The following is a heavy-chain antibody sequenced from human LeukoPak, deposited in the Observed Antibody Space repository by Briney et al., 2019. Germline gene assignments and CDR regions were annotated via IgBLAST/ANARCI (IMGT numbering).Heavy chain of an antibody. D-gene: IGHD1-26*01. CDR1: GGSFSGYY. CDR3: ARVRRSGSYYYYYYYGMDV. V-gene: IGHV4-34*01. CDR2: INHSGST. Sequence: SETLSLTCAVYGGSFSGYYWSWIRQPPGKGLEWIGEINHSGSTNYNPSLKSRVTISVDTSKNQFSLKLSSVTAADTAVYYCARVRRSGSYYYYYYYGMDVWGQGTTVTVSS. J-gene: IGHJ6*02.